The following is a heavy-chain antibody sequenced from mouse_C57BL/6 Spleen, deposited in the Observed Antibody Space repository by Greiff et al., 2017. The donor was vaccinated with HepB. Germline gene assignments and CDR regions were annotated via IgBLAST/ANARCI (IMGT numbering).Heavy chain of an antibody. J-gene: IGHJ3*01. V-gene: IGHV5-4*01. CDR1: GFTFSSYA. CDR2: ISDGGSYT. D-gene: IGHD1-1*01. CDR3: ARDPYGSSQAWFAY. Sequence: EVQLVESGGGLVKPGGSLKLSCAASGFTFSSYAMSWVRQTPEKRLEWVATISDGGSYTYYPDNVKGRFTISRDNAKNNLYLQMSHLKSEDTAMYYCARDPYGSSQAWFAYWGQGTLVTVSA.